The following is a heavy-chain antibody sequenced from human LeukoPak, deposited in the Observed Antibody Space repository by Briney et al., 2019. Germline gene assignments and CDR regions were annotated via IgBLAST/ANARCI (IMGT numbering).Heavy chain of an antibody. J-gene: IGHJ3*02. V-gene: IGHV3-30*18. CDR3: AKGRGAFDI. Sequence: GRSLRLSCVASGLTFSSYGMHWVRQAPGKGLEWVAVISNDGSNKYYADSVKGRFTISRDNSKNTLYLQMNSLRAEDTAVYYCAKGRGAFDIWGQGTMVTVSS. CDR1: GLTFSSYG. D-gene: IGHD3-10*01. CDR2: ISNDGSNK.